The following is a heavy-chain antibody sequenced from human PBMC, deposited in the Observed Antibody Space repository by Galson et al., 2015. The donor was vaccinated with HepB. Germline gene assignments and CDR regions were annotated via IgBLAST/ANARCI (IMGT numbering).Heavy chain of an antibody. Sequence: SLRLSCAASGFTFGDYYMSWIPQVPGKGLEWASYFGRSGSTIYYADSVKGRFTISRVNVESSLYLQMNSLRAENPAVCYCARVEVAATPRKMGSYGMDVWGQGTTVTVSS. V-gene: IGHV3-11*01. D-gene: IGHD2-15*01. CDR3: ARVEVAATPRKMGSYGMDV. CDR1: GFTFGDYY. CDR2: FGRSGSTI. J-gene: IGHJ6*02.